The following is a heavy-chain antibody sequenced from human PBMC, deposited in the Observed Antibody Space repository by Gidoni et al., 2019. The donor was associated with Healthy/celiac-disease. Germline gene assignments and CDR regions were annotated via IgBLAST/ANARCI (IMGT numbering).Heavy chain of an antibody. CDR2: LWYDGSNT. D-gene: IGHD6-19*01. Sequence: QVQLVESGGGVVQPGRSRRLSCAASGFTCSSYGRHWVRQAPGEGLELVAVLWYDGSNTYYADSVKGRFTISRDNSKNTLYLQMNSLRAEATAVYYCARASSSGWYWTDFDYWGQGTLVTVSS. J-gene: IGHJ4*02. V-gene: IGHV3-33*01. CDR1: GFTCSSYG. CDR3: ARASSSGWYWTDFDY.